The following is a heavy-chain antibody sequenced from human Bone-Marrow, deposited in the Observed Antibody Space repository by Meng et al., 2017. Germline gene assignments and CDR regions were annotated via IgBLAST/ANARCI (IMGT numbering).Heavy chain of an antibody. CDR3: ATCGELPGLEDNFYDYGLDV. V-gene: IGHV1-18*01. CDR1: DDTFSNCG. Sequence: ASVKVSCKSSDDTFSNCGITWVRQAPGQGLEWMGWVSVYTGNTYYTQKLQGRVSMTTDTSTTTAYMELRSLRPDDTALYYCATCGELPGLEDNFYDYGLDVWGQG. J-gene: IGHJ6*02. D-gene: IGHD1-7*01. CDR2: VSVYTGNT.